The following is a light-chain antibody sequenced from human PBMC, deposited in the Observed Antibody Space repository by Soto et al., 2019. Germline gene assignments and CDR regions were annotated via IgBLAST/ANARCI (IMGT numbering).Light chain of an antibody. CDR2: DAS. V-gene: IGKV1-5*01. J-gene: IGKJ1*01. CDR1: QSISNW. Sequence: DIQMTQSPSTLSASVGDRVTITCRASQSISNWLAWYQQKPGKAPKLLIYDASILESGVPSRFSGSGSGTEFTLTISSLQPDDFATYYCQQYNSHSPWTFGQGTKVDIK. CDR3: QQYNSHSPWT.